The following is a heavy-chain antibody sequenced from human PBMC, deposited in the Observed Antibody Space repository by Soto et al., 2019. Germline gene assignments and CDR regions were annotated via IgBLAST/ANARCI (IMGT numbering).Heavy chain of an antibody. D-gene: IGHD5-18*01. CDR1: GFTFSSYA. J-gene: IGHJ4*02. CDR3: AKDGGYSYGRQDY. V-gene: IGHV3-23*01. CDR2: ISGSGGST. Sequence: GGSLRLSCAASGFTFSSYAMIWVRQAPGKGLEWVSAISGSGGSTYYADSVKGRFTISRDNSKNTLYLQMNSLRAEDTAVYYCAKDGGYSYGRQDYWGQGTLVTVSS.